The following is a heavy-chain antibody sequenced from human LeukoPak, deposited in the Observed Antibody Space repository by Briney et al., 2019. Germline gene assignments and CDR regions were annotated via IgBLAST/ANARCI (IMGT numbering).Heavy chain of an antibody. CDR1: GFTFSDYY. CDR3: ARAQGGEDYYDSSGHQDY. V-gene: IGHV3-11*01. D-gene: IGHD3-22*01. Sequence: GGSLRLSCAASGFTFSDYYMSWIRQAPGKGLEWVSYISSSGSTIYYADSVKGRFTTSRDNAKNSLYLQMNSLRAEDTAVYYCARAQGGEDYYDSSGHQDYWGQGTLVTVSS. CDR2: ISSSGSTI. J-gene: IGHJ4*02.